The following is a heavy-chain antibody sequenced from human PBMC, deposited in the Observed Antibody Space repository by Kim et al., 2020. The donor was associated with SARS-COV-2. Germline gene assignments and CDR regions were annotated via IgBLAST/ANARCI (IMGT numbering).Heavy chain of an antibody. J-gene: IGHJ4*02. Sequence: GGSLRLSCAASGFTFSSYWMSWVRQAPGKGLEWVANIKQDGSEKYYVDSVKGRFTISRDNAKNSLYLQMNSLRAEDTAVYYCARDPPEDYYYGSGSMYYFDYWGQGTLVTVSS. CDR1: GFTFSSYW. CDR2: IKQDGSEK. D-gene: IGHD3-10*01. V-gene: IGHV3-7*01. CDR3: ARDPPEDYYYGSGSMYYFDY.